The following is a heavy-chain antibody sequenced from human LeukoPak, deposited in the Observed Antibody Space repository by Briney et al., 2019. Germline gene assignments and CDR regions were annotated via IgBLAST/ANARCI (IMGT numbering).Heavy chain of an antibody. CDR2: ISPSDSNT. CDR3: ARARTVVIDDAFDI. V-gene: IGHV5-51*01. CDR1: GYCFTTYW. Sequence: GESLNISCTGSGYCFTTYWIGWVRQIPGKGLEWMGIISPSDSNTRYSTSFQGQVTISAAKYTTTAHQQCSSMKAATTAMYYCARARTVVIDDAFDIWGQGTMVTVSS. J-gene: IGHJ3*02. D-gene: IGHD4-23*01.